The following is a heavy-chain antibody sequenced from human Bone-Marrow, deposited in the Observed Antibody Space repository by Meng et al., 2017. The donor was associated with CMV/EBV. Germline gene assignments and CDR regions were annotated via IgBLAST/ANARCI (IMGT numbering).Heavy chain of an antibody. CDR1: GYTFTAHY. CDR3: ARADGGSYYYYGMDV. CDR2: IHPHRGDT. V-gene: IGHV1-2*02. J-gene: IGHJ6*02. D-gene: IGHD1-26*01. Sequence: ASVKVSCKASGYTFTAHYFHWVRQAPGQGLEWMGWIHPHRGDTNYAQQFQGRVTMTRDTSISTAYMELSRLRSDDTAVYYCARADGGSYYYYGMDVWGQGTTVTVSS.